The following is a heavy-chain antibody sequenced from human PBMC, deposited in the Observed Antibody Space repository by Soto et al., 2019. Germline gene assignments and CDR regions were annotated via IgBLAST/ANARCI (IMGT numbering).Heavy chain of an antibody. D-gene: IGHD2-2*01. J-gene: IGHJ6*02. CDR1: GDSVSSNSAA. CDR2: TYYRSKWYN. Sequence: SQTLSLTCAISGDSVSSNSAAWNWIRQSPSRGLEWLGRTYYRSKWYNDYAVSVKSRITINPDTSKNQFSLQLNSVTPEDTAVYYCARGGDCSSTSCYWYYYYGMDVWGQGTTVTVSS. V-gene: IGHV6-1*01. CDR3: ARGGDCSSTSCYWYYYYGMDV.